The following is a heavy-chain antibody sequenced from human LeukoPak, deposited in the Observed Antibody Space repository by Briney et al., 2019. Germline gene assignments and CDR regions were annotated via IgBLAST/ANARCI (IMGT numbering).Heavy chain of an antibody. V-gene: IGHV3-53*01. Sequence: GGSLRPSCAASGFTISSYYMARVRQAPGKGLEWVSVIYHSGNTDYADSVKGRFTISRDNSKNTVYLQMNSLRAEDTAVYYCATSIVGLTYDEHFQHWGQGTLVTVSS. CDR3: ATSIVGLTYDEHFQH. J-gene: IGHJ1*01. D-gene: IGHD1-26*01. CDR2: IYHSGNT. CDR1: GFTISSYY.